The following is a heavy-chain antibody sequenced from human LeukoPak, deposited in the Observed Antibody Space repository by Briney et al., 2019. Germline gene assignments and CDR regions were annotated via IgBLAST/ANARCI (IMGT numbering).Heavy chain of an antibody. Sequence: GRSLRLSCAASGFTFSSYAMHWVCQAPGKGLEWVAVISYDGSNKYYADSVKGRFTISRDNSKNTLYLQMNSLRAEDTAVYYCARTRGVWYQLLSHFDYWGQGTLVTVSS. D-gene: IGHD2-2*01. CDR3: ARTRGVWYQLLSHFDY. CDR2: ISYDGSNK. J-gene: IGHJ4*02. CDR1: GFTFSSYA. V-gene: IGHV3-30-3*01.